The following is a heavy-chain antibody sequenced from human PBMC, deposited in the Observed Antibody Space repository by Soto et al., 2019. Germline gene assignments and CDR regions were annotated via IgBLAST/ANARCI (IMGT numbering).Heavy chain of an antibody. CDR1: GVSISNPIYY. V-gene: IGHV4-39*01. CDR3: AGRTSLTRVEIFSGGLSGYNWVDP. Sequence: QLQLHESGPELVKPSETLSLTCSVSGVSISNPIYYWAWIRQPPGKGLEWIGSIFYSGSAYYNPSLKSRVTMSVDTSQNQFSLKLSSVTAADTAVYYCAGRTSLTRVEIFSGGLSGYNWVDPWGRGTLVTVSS. D-gene: IGHD3-3*01. CDR2: IFYSGSA. J-gene: IGHJ5*01.